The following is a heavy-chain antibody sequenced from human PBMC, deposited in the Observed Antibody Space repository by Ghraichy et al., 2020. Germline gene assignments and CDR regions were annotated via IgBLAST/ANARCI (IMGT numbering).Heavy chain of an antibody. D-gene: IGHD2-15*01. V-gene: IGHV3-7*04. J-gene: IGHJ5*02. Sequence: GESLNISCAASGFSFRDYWMTWVRQAPGKGLECVANIRGDGSEKNYVDSVKGRFTISRDDAKNSLYLQMNSLRAEDTAVYYCARVGYCSGVGCQGRDWFDPWGQGTLVTVSA. CDR2: IRGDGSEK. CDR3: ARVGYCSGVGCQGRDWFDP. CDR1: GFSFRDYW.